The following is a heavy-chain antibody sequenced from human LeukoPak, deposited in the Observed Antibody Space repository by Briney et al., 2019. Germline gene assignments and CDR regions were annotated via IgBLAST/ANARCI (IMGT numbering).Heavy chain of an antibody. J-gene: IGHJ5*01. V-gene: IGHV3-23*01. D-gene: IGHD1-7*01. CDR1: GFTFGNYA. CDR2: IIADGDDT. Sequence: GGSLRLSCAASGFTFGNYAMSWVRQAPGKGLEWVSGIIADGDDTYYADSVKGRFTISRDHSKNTLHLQMNSLRAEDAAIYYCARDGTTTRYNWFDSWGQGALVTVSS. CDR3: ARDGTTTRYNWFDS.